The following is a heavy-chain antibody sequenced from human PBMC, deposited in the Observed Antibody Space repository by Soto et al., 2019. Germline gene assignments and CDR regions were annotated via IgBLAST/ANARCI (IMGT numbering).Heavy chain of an antibody. CDR3: AKAFYGSGTYQY. V-gene: IGHV3-23*01. J-gene: IGHJ4*02. CDR1: GFIFRSHV. D-gene: IGHD3-10*01. CDR2: IWFSGDST. Sequence: EVQLLESGGDLVQPGGSLRLSCAASGFIFRSHVMSWVRQAPGRGLEWVSTIWFSGDSTYYTDSVRGRFTVSRDNSKNMLYLQMNSLRAEDTAVYYCAKAFYGSGTYQYWGQGTLVTVSS.